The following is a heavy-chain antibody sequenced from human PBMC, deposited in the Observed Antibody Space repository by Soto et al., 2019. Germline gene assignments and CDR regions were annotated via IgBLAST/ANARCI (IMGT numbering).Heavy chain of an antibody. CDR1: GFTFKNYA. V-gene: IGHV3-30*03. J-gene: IGHJ6*02. Sequence: GGSLRLSCAASGFTFKNYAFHWVRQAPGKGLEWVAVISFDGDKTYYTESVKGRFTISRDSFKNTLSSQMNNLRIEDAGVYFCAREDDYNYRYFNYGLDVWGQGTTVTVSS. D-gene: IGHD5-12*01. CDR2: ISFDGDKT. CDR3: AREDDYNYRYFNYGLDV.